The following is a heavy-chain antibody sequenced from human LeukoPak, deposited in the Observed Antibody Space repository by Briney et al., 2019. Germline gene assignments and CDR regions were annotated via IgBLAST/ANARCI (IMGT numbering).Heavy chain of an antibody. CDR2: TYYRSKWYN. V-gene: IGHV6-1*01. D-gene: IGHD4-23*01. CDR1: GDSVSSKSVA. Sequence: SQTLSLTCAISGDSVSSKSVAWNWIRQSPSRGLEWLGRTYYRSKWYNDFALSVQSRITINPDTSKNQFSLQLNSVTPEDTAVYYCARAGARWPAAFDIWGQGTMVTVSS. J-gene: IGHJ3*02. CDR3: ARAGARWPAAFDI.